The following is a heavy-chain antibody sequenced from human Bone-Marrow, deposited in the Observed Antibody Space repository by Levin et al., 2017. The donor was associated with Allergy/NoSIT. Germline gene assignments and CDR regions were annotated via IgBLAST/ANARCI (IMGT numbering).Heavy chain of an antibody. CDR1: GFTFRSHS. V-gene: IGHV3-48*04. J-gene: IGHJ2*01. D-gene: IGHD4-17*01. CDR3: ARAVELDYADWFFDF. CDR2: ISTSGGSV. Sequence: HPGGSLRLSCAASGFTFRSHSMNWVRQAPGKGLEWVSYISTSGGSVHYAESVKGRFTISRDNARDSLYLQMNSLRVEDTAVYYCARAVELDYADWFFDFWGRGTLVTVSS.